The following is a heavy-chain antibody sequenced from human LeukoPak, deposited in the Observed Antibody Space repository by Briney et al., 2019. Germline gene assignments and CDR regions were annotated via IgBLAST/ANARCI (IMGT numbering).Heavy chain of an antibody. J-gene: IGHJ4*02. D-gene: IGHD6-19*01. CDR2: IYYSGST. CDR1: GGSISSYY. CDR3: ARLRVSGYSSGPSDY. Sequence: PSETLSLTCTVSGGSISSYYWGWIRQPPGKGLEWIGSIYYSGSTYYNPSLKSRVTISVDTSKNQFSLKLSSVTAADTAVYYCARLRVSGYSSGPSDYWGQGTLVTVSS. V-gene: IGHV4-39*01.